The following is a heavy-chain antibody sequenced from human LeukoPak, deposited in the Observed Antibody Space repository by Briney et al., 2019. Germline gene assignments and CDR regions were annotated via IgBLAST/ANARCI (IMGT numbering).Heavy chain of an antibody. CDR2: ISGDGGST. V-gene: IGHV3-43*02. J-gene: IGHJ6*02. D-gene: IGHD2-15*01. Sequence: GGSLRLSCAASGFTFDDCAMHWVRQAPGKGLEWVSLISGDGGSTYYADSVKGRFTISRDNSKNSLYLQMNSLRTEDTALYYCAKDTGTPPRGYYYGMDVWGQGTTVTVSS. CDR1: GFTFDDCA. CDR3: AKDTGTPPRGYYYGMDV.